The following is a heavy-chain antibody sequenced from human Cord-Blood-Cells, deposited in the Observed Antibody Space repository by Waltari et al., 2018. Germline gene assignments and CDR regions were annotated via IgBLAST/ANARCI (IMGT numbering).Heavy chain of an antibody. CDR3: ARAIAAAGDAFDI. D-gene: IGHD6-13*01. Sequence: EVQLVESGGGLIQPGGSLRLSCAASGFTVSSNYMSWVRQAPGKGVGVVSVSSSGGRTYYADSGKGRFTISRDKSKNTLYLQMNSLRAEDTAVYYCARAIAAAGDAFDIWGQGTMVTVSS. CDR2: SSSGGRT. V-gene: IGHV3-53*01. CDR1: GFTVSSNY. J-gene: IGHJ3*02.